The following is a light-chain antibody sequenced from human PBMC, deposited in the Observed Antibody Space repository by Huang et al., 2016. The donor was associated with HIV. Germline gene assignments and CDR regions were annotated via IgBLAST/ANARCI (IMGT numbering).Light chain of an antibody. CDR2: GAS. J-gene: IGKJ4*01. CDR1: QTISNNY. CDR3: QQYGSSGLT. Sequence: EIVLTQSPGTLSLSPGERATLSCTASQTISNNYLAWYQQRPGQAPKLLISGASTRASGIPDRFSGGGSGTDFTLTIRRLEPEDFVVYYCQQYGSSGLTFGGGTKVQIK. V-gene: IGKV3-20*01.